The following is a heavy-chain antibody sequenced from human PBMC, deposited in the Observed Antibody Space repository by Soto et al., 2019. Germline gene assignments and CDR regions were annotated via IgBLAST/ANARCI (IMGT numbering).Heavy chain of an antibody. J-gene: IGHJ4*01. D-gene: IGHD6-19*01. CDR1: GYSISSGSY. CDR2: SYHGGTT. Sequence: PSETLSFTCTVSGYSISSGSYWGWIRQPPGKGPDWIASSYHGGTTFYNPSFKSRITISVDTSHNQFSLNLRSVTAAHTAVYYCARAHVMLVAGSTFAYWGHGTLVTLSS. V-gene: IGHV4-38-2*02. CDR3: ARAHVMLVAGSTFAY.